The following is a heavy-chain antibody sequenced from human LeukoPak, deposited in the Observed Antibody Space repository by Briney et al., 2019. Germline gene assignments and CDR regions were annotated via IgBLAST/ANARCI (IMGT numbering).Heavy chain of an antibody. CDR2: IYTSGST. CDR1: GGSISSYY. D-gene: IGHD3-16*01. V-gene: IGHV4-4*07. J-gene: IGHJ4*02. CDR3: KARTWGSLDY. Sequence: SETLSLTCTASGGSISSYYWSWIRQPAGKGLEWIGRIYTSGSTNYNPSLKSRVTMSVDTSKNQFSLKLSSVTAADTTVYYCKARTWGSLDYWGQGTLVTVSS.